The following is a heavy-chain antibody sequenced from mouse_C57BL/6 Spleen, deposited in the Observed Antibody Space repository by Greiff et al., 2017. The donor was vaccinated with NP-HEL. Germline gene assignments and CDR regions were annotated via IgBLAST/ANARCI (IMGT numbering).Heavy chain of an antibody. CDR1: GYSFTDYN. J-gene: IGHJ4*01. Sequence: EVKLMESGPELVKPGASVKISCKASGYSFTDYNMNWVKQSNGKSLEWIGVINPNYGTTSYNQKFKGKATLTVDQSSSTAYMQLNSLTSEDSAVYYCARSRWLLRGSAMDYWGQGTSVTVSS. D-gene: IGHD2-3*01. CDR2: INPNYGTT. CDR3: ARSRWLLRGSAMDY. V-gene: IGHV1-39*01.